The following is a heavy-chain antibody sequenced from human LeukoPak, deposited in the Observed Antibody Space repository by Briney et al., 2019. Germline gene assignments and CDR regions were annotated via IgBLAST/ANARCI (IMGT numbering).Heavy chain of an antibody. Sequence: GGSLRLSCAVSGFSFSNAWMSWVRQAPGKGLEWVGRIKREIDAGTRDYAAPVKGRFTISRDDSKNTLYLQMNSLQTEDTAVYFRTPDPSDRSCYFQDYWGRGTPVPV. CDR3: TPDPSDRSCYFQDY. V-gene: IGHV3-15*01. J-gene: IGHJ4*02. CDR2: IKREIDAGTR. CDR1: GFSFSNAW. D-gene: IGHD2-21*01.